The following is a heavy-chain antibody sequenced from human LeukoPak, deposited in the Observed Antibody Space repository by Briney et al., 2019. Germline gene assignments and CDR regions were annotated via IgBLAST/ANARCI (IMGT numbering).Heavy chain of an antibody. CDR2: ISSSGSTI. D-gene: IGHD5-18*01. CDR3: ARDFNTGDTAMVSPSGY. CDR1: GFTFSDYY. J-gene: IGHJ4*02. Sequence: GGSLRLSCAASGFTFSDYYMSWIRQAPGKGLEWVSYISSSGSTIYYAESVKGRFTISRDNAKNSLYLQMNSLRAEDTAVYYCARDFNTGDTAMVSPSGYWGQGTLVTVSS. V-gene: IGHV3-11*04.